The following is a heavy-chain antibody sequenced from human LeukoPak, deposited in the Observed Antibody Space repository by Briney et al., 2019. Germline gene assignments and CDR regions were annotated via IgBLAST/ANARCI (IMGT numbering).Heavy chain of an antibody. D-gene: IGHD1-26*01. CDR3: ARGGGSSYYYYYMDV. V-gene: IGHV4-39*07. Sequence: SETLSLTCTVSGGSISSSSYYWGWIRQPPGKGLEWIGSIYYSGSTYYNPSLKSRVTISVDTSKNQFSLKLSSVTAADTAVYYCARGGGSSYYYYYMDVWGKGTTATVSS. CDR1: GGSISSSSYY. J-gene: IGHJ6*03. CDR2: IYYSGST.